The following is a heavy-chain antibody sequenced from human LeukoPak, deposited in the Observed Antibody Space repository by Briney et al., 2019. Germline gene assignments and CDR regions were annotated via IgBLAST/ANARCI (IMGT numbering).Heavy chain of an antibody. V-gene: IGHV3-21*01. CDR3: ARDYYDFWSGYTDAFDI. CDR1: GFTFSSYS. CDR2: ISSSSSYI. J-gene: IGHJ3*02. Sequence: PGGSLRLSCAASGFTFSSYSMNWVRQAPGKGLEWVSSISSSSSYIYYADSVKGRFTIPRDNAKNSLYLQMNSLRAEDTAVYYCARDYYDFWSGYTDAFDIWGQGTMVTVSS. D-gene: IGHD3-3*01.